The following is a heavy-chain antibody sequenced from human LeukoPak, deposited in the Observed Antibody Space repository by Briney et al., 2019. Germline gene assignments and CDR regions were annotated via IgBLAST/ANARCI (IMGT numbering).Heavy chain of an antibody. Sequence: GGSPRLSCAASGFTFSSYTMNWVRQAPGKGLQWVSTVSASSDIHYSDSVKGRFTISRDNARNSLYLQMNSLRDEDTAVYYCARDALHTTHFDYRGQGTLVTVSS. CDR3: ARDALHTTHFDY. CDR2: VSASSDI. D-gene: IGHD1-1*01. J-gene: IGHJ4*02. CDR1: GFTFSSYT. V-gene: IGHV3-48*02.